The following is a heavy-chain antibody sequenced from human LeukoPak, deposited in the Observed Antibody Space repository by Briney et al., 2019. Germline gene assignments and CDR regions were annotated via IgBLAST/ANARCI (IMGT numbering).Heavy chain of an antibody. CDR3: ARVNYYDTSAYYKGWFDP. CDR1: GYTFTNFG. J-gene: IGHJ5*02. Sequence: ASVKVSCKASGYTFTNFGIGWVRQAPGQGLEWMGWISGYSDYTNYSQKIQGRVTMTTDTSTSTAYMELRSLRSDDTAVYYCARVNYYDTSAYYKGWFDPWGQGTLVTVSS. V-gene: IGHV1-18*01. D-gene: IGHD3-22*01. CDR2: ISGYSDYT.